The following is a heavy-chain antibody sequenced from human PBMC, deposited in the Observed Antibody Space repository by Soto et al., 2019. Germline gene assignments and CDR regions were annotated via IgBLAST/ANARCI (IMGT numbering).Heavy chain of an antibody. CDR2: IYYSGST. D-gene: IGHD3-10*01. V-gene: IGHV4-59*01. J-gene: IGHJ4*02. Sequence: SETLSLTCTVPGGSISSYYWSWIRQPPGKGLEWIGYIYYSGSTNYNPSLKSRVTISVDTSKNQFSLKLSSVTAADTAVYYCARGFGELLYYQLPRSYYFDYWGQGTLVTVSS. CDR3: ARGFGELLYYQLPRSYYFDY. CDR1: GGSISSYY.